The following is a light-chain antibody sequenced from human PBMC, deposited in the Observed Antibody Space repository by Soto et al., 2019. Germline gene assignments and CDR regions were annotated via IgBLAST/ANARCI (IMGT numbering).Light chain of an antibody. CDR1: QSINRF. V-gene: IGKV1-39*01. Sequence: DIQMTQSPSSLSASVGDRISITCRAGQSINRFLNWYQQKPGKAPKLLIYAASSLQSGVPSRFSGSGSGKDFTLTISSLQPEDFATYYCQQSYSSPQTFGQGTKVEIK. J-gene: IGKJ1*01. CDR3: QQSYSSPQT. CDR2: AAS.